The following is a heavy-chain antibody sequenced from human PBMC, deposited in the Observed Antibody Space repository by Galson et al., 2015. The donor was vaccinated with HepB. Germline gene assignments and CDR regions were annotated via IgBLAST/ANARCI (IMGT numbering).Heavy chain of an antibody. V-gene: IGHV4-30-4*01. CDR3: ARIGYCSGGSCYPDRDYYYGMDV. Sequence: LSLTCTVSGGSISSGDYYWSWIRQPPGKGLEWIGYIYYSGSTYYNPSLKSRVTISVDTSKNQFSLKLSSVTAADTAVYYCARIGYCSGGSCYPDRDYYYGMDVWGQGTTVTVSS. CDR2: IYYSGST. D-gene: IGHD2-15*01. CDR1: GGSISSGDYY. J-gene: IGHJ6*02.